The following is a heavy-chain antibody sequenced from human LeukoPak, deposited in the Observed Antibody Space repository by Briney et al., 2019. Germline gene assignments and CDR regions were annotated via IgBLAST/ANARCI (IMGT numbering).Heavy chain of an antibody. CDR1: GGTFSSYA. J-gene: IGHJ4*02. CDR2: IIPIFGTA. CDR3: ARDRFTLFYGLPDY. Sequence: ASVKVSCKASGGTFSSYAISWVRQAPVNGLDWMGGIIPIFGTANYAQKFQGRVTITTDESTSTAYMALSRLRSDDTAVYYCARDRFTLFYGLPDYWGQGTLVTVSS. V-gene: IGHV1-69*05. D-gene: IGHD2-21*02.